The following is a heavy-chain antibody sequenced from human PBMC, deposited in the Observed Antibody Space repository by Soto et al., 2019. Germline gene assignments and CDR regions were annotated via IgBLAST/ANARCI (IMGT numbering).Heavy chain of an antibody. V-gene: IGHV1-69*12. CDR1: GGTFCSYA. CDR3: ARSYYYDSSGSDY. CDR2: IIPIFGTA. J-gene: IGHJ4*02. D-gene: IGHD3-22*01. Sequence: QVQLVQSGAEVKKPGCSVKVSSKAPGGTFCSYAISWVRQAPGEGLEWMGGIIPIFGTANYAQKFQGRVTITADESTSTAYMELSSLRSEDTAVYYCARSYYYDSSGSDYWGQGTLVTVSS.